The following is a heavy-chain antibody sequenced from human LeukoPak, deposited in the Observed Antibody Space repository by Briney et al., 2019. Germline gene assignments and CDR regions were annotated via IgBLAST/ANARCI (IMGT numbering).Heavy chain of an antibody. J-gene: IGHJ1*01. CDR3: ATGPSRDIVVVVDARAEYFQH. D-gene: IGHD2-15*01. CDR1: GGTFSSYA. CDR2: IIPIFGTA. Sequence: ASVKVSWKASGGTFSSYAISWVRQAPGQGLEWMGGIIPIFGTANYAQKFQGRVTITADESTSTAYMELSSLRSEDTAVYYCATGPSRDIVVVVDARAEYFQHWGQGTLVTVSS. V-gene: IGHV1-69*13.